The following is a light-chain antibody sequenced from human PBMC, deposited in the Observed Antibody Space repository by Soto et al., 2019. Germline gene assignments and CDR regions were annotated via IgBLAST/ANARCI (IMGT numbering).Light chain of an antibody. Sequence: IVLTQSPATLSLWPGETAILSCRASQSVSSYLSWYQQKPGQAPRLLIYDASKRAPGITARFSGSGSGTEFTLTISSLVPEDFALYYCQQRSSWITFGQGTRLEIE. CDR2: DAS. CDR1: QSVSSY. V-gene: IGKV3-11*01. CDR3: QQRSSWIT. J-gene: IGKJ5*01.